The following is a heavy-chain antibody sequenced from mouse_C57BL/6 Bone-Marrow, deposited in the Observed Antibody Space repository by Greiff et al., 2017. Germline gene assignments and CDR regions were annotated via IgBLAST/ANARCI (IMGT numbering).Heavy chain of an antibody. CDR1: GYTFTSYW. CDR2: IYPSDSEP. CDR3: ARGSNYPYYAMDY. D-gene: IGHD2-5*01. V-gene: IGHV1-61*01. Sequence: VQLQQPGAELVRPGSSVKLSCKASGYTFTSYWLDWVKQRPGQGLEWIGNIYPSDSEPHYNQKFKDKATLTVDKSSSTAYMQLSSLTSEDSAVYYCARGSNYPYYAMDYWGQGTSVTVSS. J-gene: IGHJ4*01.